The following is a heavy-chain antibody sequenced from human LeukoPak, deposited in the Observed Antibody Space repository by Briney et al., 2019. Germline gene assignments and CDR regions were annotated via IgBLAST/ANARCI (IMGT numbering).Heavy chain of an antibody. CDR3: ARDLARGYSYGYNAFDI. V-gene: IGHV1-18*01. CDR1: GYNFNSYG. J-gene: IGHJ3*02. CDR2: ITAGNGNT. Sequence: ASVKVSCKASGYNFNSYGIDWVRQAPRQGLEWMGWITAGNGNTNYAQKVQGRVTMTTDTSTSTAYMELRSLRSDDTAVYFCARDLARGYSYGYNAFDIWGQGTMVTVSS. D-gene: IGHD5-18*01.